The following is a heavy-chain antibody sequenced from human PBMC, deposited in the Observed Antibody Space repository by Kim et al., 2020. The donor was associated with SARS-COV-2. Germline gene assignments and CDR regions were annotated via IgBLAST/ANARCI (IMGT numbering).Heavy chain of an antibody. V-gene: IGHV3-33*01. J-gene: IGHJ4*02. CDR2: IWYDGSNK. Sequence: GGSLRLSCAASGFTFSSYGMHWFRQAPGKGLEWVAVIWYDGSNKYYADSVKGRFTISRDNSKNTLYLQMNSLRAEDTAVYYCARDLYDILIGYYISHCFDYCGQGTLVTVSS. D-gene: IGHD3-9*01. CDR3: ARDLYDILIGYYISHCFDY. CDR1: GFTFSSYG.